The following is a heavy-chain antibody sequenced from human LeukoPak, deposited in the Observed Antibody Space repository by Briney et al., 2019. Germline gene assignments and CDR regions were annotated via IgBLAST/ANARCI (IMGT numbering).Heavy chain of an antibody. V-gene: IGHV4-59*01. J-gene: IGHJ4*02. Sequence: SETLSLTCTVSGGSISSYYWSWIRQPPGKGLEWMGYIYYSGSINYNPSLKSRVTITVDTSKNQFSLKLSSVTAADTAVYYCAKSGSNSYYFDYWGQGTLVTVSS. D-gene: IGHD4-11*01. CDR2: IYYSGSI. CDR1: GGSISSYY. CDR3: AKSGSNSYYFDY.